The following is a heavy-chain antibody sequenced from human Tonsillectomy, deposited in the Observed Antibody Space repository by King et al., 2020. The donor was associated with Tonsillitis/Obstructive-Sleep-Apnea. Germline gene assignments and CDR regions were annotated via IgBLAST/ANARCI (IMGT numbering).Heavy chain of an antibody. V-gene: IGHV3-53*01. Sequence: VQLVESGGGLIQPGGSLRLSCAASGFTVSNDYVSWVRQAPGKGLEWVSDIYSGGSTYYADSFKGRFTISRDNSKNTGYLQMNSLRAEDTAVYYCASGYCSGGSCPHYYYMDVWGKGTTVTVS. CDR1: GFTVSNDY. CDR2: IYSGGST. D-gene: IGHD2-15*01. J-gene: IGHJ6*03. CDR3: ASGYCSGGSCPHYYYMDV.